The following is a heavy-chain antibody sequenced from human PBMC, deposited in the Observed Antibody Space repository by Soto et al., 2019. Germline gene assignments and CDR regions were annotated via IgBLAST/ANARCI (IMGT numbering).Heavy chain of an antibody. J-gene: IGHJ6*02. D-gene: IGHD5-12*01. CDR1: VGTFSSYA. CDR3: ARAGRSGYDLGYYYGMDV. V-gene: IGHV1-69*13. CDR2: IIPIFGTA. Sequence: SVKVSCKASVGTFSSYAIRWVRQAPGQGLEWMGGIIPIFGTANYAQKFQGRVTITADESTSTAYMELSSLRSEDTAVYYCARAGRSGYDLGYYYGMDVWGQGTTVTVSS.